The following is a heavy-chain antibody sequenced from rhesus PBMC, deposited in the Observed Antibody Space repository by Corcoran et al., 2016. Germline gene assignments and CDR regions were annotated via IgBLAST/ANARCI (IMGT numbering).Heavy chain of an antibody. CDR3: ARENSGVIDY. D-gene: IGHD6-25*01. CDR1: GFSFSDYY. J-gene: IGHJ4*01. Sequence: EVQLVESGGGLAKPGGSLRLSCAASGFSFSDYYIYWVRQAPGKGLEWVSGISYTGGSKDYADSVKGRFTISRENAKNTLYLQMDSLRAEDTAVYYWARENSGVIDYWGQGVLVTVSS. V-gene: IGHV3S18*01. CDR2: ISYTGGSK.